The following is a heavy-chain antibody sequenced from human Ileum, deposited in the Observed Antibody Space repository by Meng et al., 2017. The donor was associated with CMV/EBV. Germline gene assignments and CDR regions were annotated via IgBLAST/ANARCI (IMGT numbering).Heavy chain of an antibody. CDR3: ATEYYNFLN. Sequence: ESLKISCVASGFDFSGFWMSWVRQAPGKGLEWVANMNQDGRDRRYVDFVEGRFTISRDNAKNSLYLQMNSLRDDDTAVYYCATEYYNFLNWGQGTQVTVSS. CDR2: MNQDGRDR. D-gene: IGHD2-8*01. CDR1: GFDFSGFW. V-gene: IGHV3-7*01. J-gene: IGHJ4*01.